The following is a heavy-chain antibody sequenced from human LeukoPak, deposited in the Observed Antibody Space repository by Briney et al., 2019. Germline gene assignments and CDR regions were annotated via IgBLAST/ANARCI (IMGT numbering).Heavy chain of an antibody. D-gene: IGHD3-3*01. V-gene: IGHV4-4*07. CDR1: GGSFSGYY. J-gene: IGHJ6*02. CDR3: ARDGWSGYSSRGMDV. Sequence: SETLSLTCAVYGGSFSGYYWSWIRQPPGKGLEWIGRIYTSGSTNYNPSLKSRVTMSVDTSKNQFSLKLSSVTAADTAVYYCARDGWSGYSSRGMDVWGQGTTVTVSS. CDR2: IYTSGST.